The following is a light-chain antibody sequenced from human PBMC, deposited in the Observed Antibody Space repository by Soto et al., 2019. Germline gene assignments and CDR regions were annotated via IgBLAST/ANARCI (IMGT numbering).Light chain of an antibody. CDR3: LSYADTAYV. V-gene: IGLV2-8*01. CDR2: EVS. Sequence: QSALTQPPSASGSPGQSVTISCAGTSSDVGGYNYVSWYQQYPGKVPKLMIYEVSERPSGVPDRFSGSKSGNTAFLTVSGLQAEDEADYYCLSYADTAYVFGTGTKDT. CDR1: SSDVGGYNY. J-gene: IGLJ1*01.